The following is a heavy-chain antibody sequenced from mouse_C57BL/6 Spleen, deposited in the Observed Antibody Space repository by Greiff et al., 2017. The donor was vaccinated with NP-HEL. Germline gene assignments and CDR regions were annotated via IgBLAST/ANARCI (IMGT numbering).Heavy chain of an antibody. V-gene: IGHV5-4*01. CDR1: GFTFSSYA. D-gene: IGHD2-1*01. J-gene: IGHJ2*01. CDR2: ISDGGSYT. CDR3: ARDPDYGNYYFDY. Sequence: DVHLVESGGGLVKPGGSLKLSCAASGFTFSSYAMSWVRQTPEKRLEWVATISDGGSYTYYPDNVKGRFTISRDNAKNNLYLQMSHLKSEDTAMYYCARDPDYGNYYFDYWGQGTTLTVSS.